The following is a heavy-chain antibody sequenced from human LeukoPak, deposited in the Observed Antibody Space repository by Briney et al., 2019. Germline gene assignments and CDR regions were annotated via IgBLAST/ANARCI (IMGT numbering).Heavy chain of an antibody. CDR2: IYPGDSDT. J-gene: IGHJ6*02. CDR3: ASAVGRYCSGGSCYGPDYCYGMDV. CDR1: GSIFTSYW. Sequence: PGGPREISGQGSGSIFTSYWIGGAGKLPGKGLEGMGIIYPGDSDTKHSPSFQGQVTISADKSISTAYLQWSSLKASDTAMYYCASAVGRYCSGGSCYGPDYCYGMDVWGQGTTVTVSS. V-gene: IGHV5-51*01. D-gene: IGHD2-15*01.